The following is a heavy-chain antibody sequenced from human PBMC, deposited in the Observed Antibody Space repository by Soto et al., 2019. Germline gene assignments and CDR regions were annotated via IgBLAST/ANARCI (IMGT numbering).Heavy chain of an antibody. CDR3: ARGTFDY. V-gene: IGHV3-72*01. CDR1: GFNFIDHY. J-gene: IGHJ4*02. Sequence: GGSLRLSCATSGFNFIDHYMDWVRQAPGKGLEWVGRIRNKANSHTTEFAASVRGRFTISRDDSENSMYLQMNSLQAEDTAVYYCARGTFDYWGQGTLVTVSS. CDR2: IRNKANSHTT.